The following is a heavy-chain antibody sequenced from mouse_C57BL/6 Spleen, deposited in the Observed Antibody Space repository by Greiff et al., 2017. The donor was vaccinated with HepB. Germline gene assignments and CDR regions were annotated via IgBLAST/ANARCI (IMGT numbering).Heavy chain of an antibody. J-gene: IGHJ4*01. CDR3: AFITTVVGYYAMDY. D-gene: IGHD1-1*01. V-gene: IGHV2-9-1*01. Sequence: VKVVESGPGLVAPSQSLSITCTVSGFSLTSYAISWVRQPPGKGLEWLGVIWTGGGTNYNSALKSRLSISKDNSKSQVFLKMNSLQTDDTARYYCAFITTVVGYYAMDYWGQGTSVTVSS. CDR2: IWTGGGT. CDR1: GFSLTSYA.